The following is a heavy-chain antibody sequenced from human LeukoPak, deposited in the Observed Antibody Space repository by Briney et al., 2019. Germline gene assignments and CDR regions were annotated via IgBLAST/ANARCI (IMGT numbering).Heavy chain of an antibody. Sequence: GGTLRLSCAASGFTFSSYGMSWVRQAPGKGLEWVSGISGSDRSTYYADSVKGRFTISRDNSKYTVYLQMKSLRAEDTAVYYCAKQNYYDSSGYYLGGFRRPGDFDYWGQGTLVTVSS. CDR1: GFTFSSYG. J-gene: IGHJ4*02. CDR2: ISGSDRST. D-gene: IGHD3-22*01. CDR3: AKQNYYDSSGYYLGGFRRPGDFDY. V-gene: IGHV3-23*01.